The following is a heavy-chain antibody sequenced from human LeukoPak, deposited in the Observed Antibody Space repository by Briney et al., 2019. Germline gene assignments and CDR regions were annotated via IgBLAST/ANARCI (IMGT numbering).Heavy chain of an antibody. CDR1: GYTFTGYY. D-gene: IGHD3-22*01. Sequence: ASVKVSCKASGYTFTGYYMHWVRQAPGQGLEWMGWINPNSGGTNYAQKFQGRVTMTRDTSISTAYMELSRLRSDDTAVYYCARGYYYDSSGYYKFDYWGQGTLVTVSS. CDR2: INPNSGGT. J-gene: IGHJ4*02. V-gene: IGHV1-2*02. CDR3: ARGYYYDSSGYYKFDY.